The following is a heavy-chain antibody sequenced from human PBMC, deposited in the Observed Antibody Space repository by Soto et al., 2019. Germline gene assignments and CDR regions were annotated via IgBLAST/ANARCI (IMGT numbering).Heavy chain of an antibody. Sequence: GGSLRLSCAASGFTFSSYAMSWVRQAPGKGLEWVSAISGSGGSTYYADSVKGRFTISRDNSKNTLYLQMNSLRAEDTAVYYCAKDRDIVVVVAAPYFDYWGQGTLVNVSS. CDR1: GFTFSSYA. J-gene: IGHJ4*02. CDR2: ISGSGGST. V-gene: IGHV3-23*01. D-gene: IGHD2-15*01. CDR3: AKDRDIVVVVAAPYFDY.